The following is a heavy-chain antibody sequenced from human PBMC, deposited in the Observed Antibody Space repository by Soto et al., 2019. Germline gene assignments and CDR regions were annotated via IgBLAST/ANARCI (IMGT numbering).Heavy chain of an antibody. CDR3: ARDCLDPRTLFQWRLDAFDI. D-gene: IGHD3-16*01. Sequence: GASVKVSCKASGGTFSSYTISWVRQAPGQGLEWMGRIIPILGIANYAQKFQGRVTITADKSTSTAYMELSSLRSEDTAVYYCARDCLDPRTLFQWRLDAFDIWGQGTMVTVSS. CDR1: GGTFSSYT. J-gene: IGHJ3*02. CDR2: IIPILGIA. V-gene: IGHV1-69*04.